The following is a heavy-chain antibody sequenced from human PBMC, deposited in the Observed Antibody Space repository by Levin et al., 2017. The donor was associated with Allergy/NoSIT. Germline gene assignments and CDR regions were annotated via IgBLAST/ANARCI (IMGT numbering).Heavy chain of an antibody. CDR1: GYTFTSYG. CDR3: AVESSGSYAQYSSGWNWFDP. J-gene: IGHJ5*02. D-gene: IGHD6-19*01. CDR2: ISAYNGNT. V-gene: IGHV1-18*01. Sequence: GASVKVSCKASGYTFTSYGISWVRQAPGQGLEWMGWISAYNGNTNYAQKLQGRVTMTTDTSTSTAYMELRSLRSDDTAVYYCAVESSGSYAQYSSGWNWFDPWGQGTLVTVSS.